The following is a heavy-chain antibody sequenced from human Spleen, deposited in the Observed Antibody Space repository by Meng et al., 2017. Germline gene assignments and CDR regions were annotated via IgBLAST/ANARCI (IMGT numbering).Heavy chain of an antibody. CDR1: GGSFSDYY. Sequence: QGKRQQWGAGLLKPSETLSLTCVVPGGSFSDYYWGWIRQPPGKGLEWIGEINHSGSTNYNPSLESRVAISIDTSNNQFSLNLSSVTAADTAVYYCARVSGYSVRIYLDYWGQGTLVTVSS. D-gene: IGHD5/OR15-5a*01. CDR2: INHSGST. J-gene: IGHJ4*02. CDR3: ARVSGYSVRIYLDY. V-gene: IGHV4-34*01.